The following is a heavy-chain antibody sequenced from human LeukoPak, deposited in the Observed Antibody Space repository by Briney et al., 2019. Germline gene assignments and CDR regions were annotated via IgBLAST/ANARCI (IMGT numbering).Heavy chain of an antibody. CDR3: ARGYYLDSSVDNLLWDF. CDR2: IKSDGSST. V-gene: IGHV3-74*01. D-gene: IGHD3-22*01. CDR1: GFTVSSNY. J-gene: IGHJ4*02. Sequence: GGSLRLSCAASGFTVSSNYMSWVRQAPGKGLVWVSRIKSDGSSTDYADSVKGRFTISRDNAKNTLFLQMYSLRAEDTAVYYCARGYYLDSSVDNLLWDFWGQGTLVTVSS.